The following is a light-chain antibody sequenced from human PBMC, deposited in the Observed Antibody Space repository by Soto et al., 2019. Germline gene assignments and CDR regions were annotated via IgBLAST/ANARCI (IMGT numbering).Light chain of an antibody. CDR3: QHYHNWPPWT. CDR2: GAS. CDR1: QSVSNN. J-gene: IGKJ1*01. V-gene: IGKV3-15*01. Sequence: EIVMTQSPATLSVSPGDRATLSCRASQSVSNNVAWYQQKPGQAPRLLMYGASTRATGIPARFSGSGSGTEFTLTNSSLQSEDFAIYYCQHYHNWPPWTFGQGTKVEIK.